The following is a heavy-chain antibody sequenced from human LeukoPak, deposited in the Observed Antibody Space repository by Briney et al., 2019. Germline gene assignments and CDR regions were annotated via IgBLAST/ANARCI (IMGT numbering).Heavy chain of an antibody. J-gene: IGHJ4*02. CDR1: GGTFSSYA. D-gene: IGHD6-13*01. V-gene: IGHV1-69*04. CDR2: IIPILGIA. CDR3: ARLFRPAAGYIDY. Sequence: SVKVSCKASGGTFSSYAISWVRQAPGQGLAWMGRIIPILGIANYAQKFQGRVTITADKSTSTAYMELSSLRSEDTAVYYCARLFRPAAGYIDYWGQGTLVTVSS.